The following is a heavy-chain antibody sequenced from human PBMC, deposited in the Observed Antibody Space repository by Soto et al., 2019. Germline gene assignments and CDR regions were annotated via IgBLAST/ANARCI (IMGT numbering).Heavy chain of an antibody. CDR2: IDRSGEIA. V-gene: IGHV3-23*01. Sequence: EVHLSESGGGLVQFGGSLRLSCAASGSSFSAYAINWVRQATGKGLEWVSAIDRSGEIAYYADSVKGRFTISRDNAKNTLYLQMNSLRAEDTAVYYCAKGGFWVHYGMDVWGPGTTVTVSS. CDR3: AKGGFWVHYGMDV. J-gene: IGHJ6*02. CDR1: GSSFSAYA. D-gene: IGHD3-16*01.